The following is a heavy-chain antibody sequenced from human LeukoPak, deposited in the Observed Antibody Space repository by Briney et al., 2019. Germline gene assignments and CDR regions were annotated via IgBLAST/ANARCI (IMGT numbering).Heavy chain of an antibody. Sequence: GGSLRLSCSASGFTFSAYAMHWVRQAPGKGLEYVSAINSNGASTYYADSVKDRFTISRDNASNTVYLQMSSLRPEDTAVYYCVKETFTVTSPFDYWGQGTLVTVSS. J-gene: IGHJ4*02. V-gene: IGHV3-64D*09. CDR1: GFTFSAYA. CDR3: VKETFTVTSPFDY. D-gene: IGHD3-16*01. CDR2: INSNGAST.